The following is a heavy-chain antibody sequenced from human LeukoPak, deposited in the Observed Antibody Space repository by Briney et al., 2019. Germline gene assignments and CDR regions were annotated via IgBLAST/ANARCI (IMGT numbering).Heavy chain of an antibody. CDR3: AKKTPGTYPFDY. V-gene: IGHV3-23*01. CDR1: GFSFSSTA. D-gene: IGHD6-13*01. J-gene: IGHJ4*02. Sequence: GGSLRLSCAASGFSFSSTAMNWVRQAPGKGLEWVSASGTDGDTYYAASVQGWFTISRDNSRNTLYLQMTSLRADDTAVYYCAKKTPGTYPFDYWGQGTLVTASP. CDR2: SGTDGDT.